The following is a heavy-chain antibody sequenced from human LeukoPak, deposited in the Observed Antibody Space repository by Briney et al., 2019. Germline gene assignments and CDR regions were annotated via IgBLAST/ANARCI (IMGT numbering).Heavy chain of an antibody. CDR1: GGTFSSYA. J-gene: IGHJ6*03. D-gene: IGHD2-15*01. CDR3: GRDHQSLGYCSGGSCPGRYYYYYMDD. V-gene: IGHV1-69*05. CDR2: IIPIFGTA. Sequence: GASVKVSCKASGGTFSSYAISWVRQAPGQGLEWMGRIIPIFGTANYAQKFQGRVTITTDESTSTAYMELSSLRSEDTAVYYCGRDHQSLGYCSGGSCPGRYYYYYMDDWGKGTTVTVSS.